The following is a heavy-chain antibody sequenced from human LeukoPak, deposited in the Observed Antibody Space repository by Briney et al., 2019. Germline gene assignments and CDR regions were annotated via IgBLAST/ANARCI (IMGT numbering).Heavy chain of an antibody. CDR2: INHSGST. D-gene: IGHD2/OR15-2a*01. V-gene: IGHV4-34*01. CDR1: GGSFSGYY. CDR3: ARGSPFSPFDY. J-gene: IGHJ4*02. Sequence: SETLSLTCAVYGGSFSGYYWSWTRQPPGKGLEWIGEINHSGSTNYNPSLKSRVTISVDTSKNQFSLKLSSVTAADTAVYYCARGSPFSPFDYWGQGTLVTVSS.